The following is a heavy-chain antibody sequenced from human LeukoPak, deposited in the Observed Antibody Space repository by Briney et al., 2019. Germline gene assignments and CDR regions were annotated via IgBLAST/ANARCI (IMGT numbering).Heavy chain of an antibody. CDR1: GVSINTYY. V-gene: IGHV4-4*07. Sequence: SETLSLTCTVSGVSINTYYWSWTRQPAGKGLEWIGRIYISGSTNYNPSLKSRVTISVDTSKNQFSLKLSSVTAADTAVYYCARPHDYGDNVEDYWGQGTLVTVSS. J-gene: IGHJ4*02. CDR3: ARPHDYGDNVEDY. D-gene: IGHD4-17*01. CDR2: IYISGST.